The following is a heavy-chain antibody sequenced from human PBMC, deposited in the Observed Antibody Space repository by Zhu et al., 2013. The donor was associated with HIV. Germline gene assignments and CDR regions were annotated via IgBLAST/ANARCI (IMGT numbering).Heavy chain of an antibody. CDR3: ARDVFGGFDP. V-gene: IGHV1-2*02. J-gene: IGHJ5*02. CDR2: ISPSTGGT. D-gene: IGHD3-3*01. CDR1: GYTFTSYD. Sequence: QVQLVQSGAEVKKPGASVKVSCKASGYTFTSYDINWVRQATGQGLEWMGWISPSTGGTNYAQNFQARVTMTRATSISTVYMELSRLRSDDTAVYYCARDVFGGFDPWGQGTLVIVSA.